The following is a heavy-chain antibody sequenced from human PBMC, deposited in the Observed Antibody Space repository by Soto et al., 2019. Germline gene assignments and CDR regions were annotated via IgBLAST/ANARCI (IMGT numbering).Heavy chain of an antibody. D-gene: IGHD5-12*01. Sequence: ASVKVSCKASGYTFKSYDVMWVRKAPGQGLEWMGWISGHNGKADYAENFQGRVIMTADTSTATASMDLRGLRSDDTAVYYCARKGYIGNFAMHVWGQGTTVTVSS. V-gene: IGHV1-18*04. J-gene: IGHJ6*02. CDR3: ARKGYIGNFAMHV. CDR1: GYTFKSYD. CDR2: ISGHNGKA.